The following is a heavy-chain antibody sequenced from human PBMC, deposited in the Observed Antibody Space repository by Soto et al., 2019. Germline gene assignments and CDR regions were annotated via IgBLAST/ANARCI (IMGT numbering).Heavy chain of an antibody. CDR3: ARDRDCSSTSCYTYYYGMDV. CDR2: IIPIFGTA. D-gene: IGHD2-2*02. J-gene: IGHJ6*02. V-gene: IGHV1-69*01. Sequence: KVSCKASGGTFSSYAISWVRQAPGQGLEWMGGIIPIFGTANYAQKFQGRVTITADESTSTAYMELSSLRSEDTAVYYCARDRDCSSTSCYTYYYGMDVWGQGTTVTVSS. CDR1: GGTFSSYA.